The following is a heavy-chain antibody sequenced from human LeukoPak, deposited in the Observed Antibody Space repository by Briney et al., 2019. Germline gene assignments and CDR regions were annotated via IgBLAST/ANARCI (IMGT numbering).Heavy chain of an antibody. Sequence: ASVKVSCKASGYTFTSYGISWVRQAPGQGLEWMGWISAYNGNTNYAQKLQGRVTMTTDTSTSTAYMELRSLRSDDTAVYYCARARSYYDFWSGYCDYWGQGTLVTVSS. D-gene: IGHD3-3*01. J-gene: IGHJ4*02. V-gene: IGHV1-18*01. CDR2: ISAYNGNT. CDR1: GYTFTSYG. CDR3: ARARSYYDFWSGYCDY.